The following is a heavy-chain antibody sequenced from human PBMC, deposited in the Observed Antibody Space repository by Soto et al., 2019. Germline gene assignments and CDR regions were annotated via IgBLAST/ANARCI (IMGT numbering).Heavy chain of an antibody. J-gene: IGHJ4*02. CDR3: ARDGIGGTVFRGFCDY. D-gene: IGHD1-7*01. V-gene: IGHV3-33*01. Sequence: QKYLVESGGGVVQPGGSLRLSCVASGSIFSGYGMHWVRQAPGKGLEWVAVIWYDGSNKYYADSVKGRFTMSRDNSKNMLYLQMDCLRAEDTAVYYCARDGIGGTVFRGFCDYWGQGTLVTVSS. CDR2: IWYDGSNK. CDR1: GSIFSGYG.